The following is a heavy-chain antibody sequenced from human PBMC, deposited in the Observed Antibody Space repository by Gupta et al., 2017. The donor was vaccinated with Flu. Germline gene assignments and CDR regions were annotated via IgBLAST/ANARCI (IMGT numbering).Heavy chain of an antibody. CDR1: GGSIGSRTFC. D-gene: IGHD3/OR15-3a*01. J-gene: IGHJ3*01. CDR3: ARQTTRTGNRDAFDV. CDR2: ICYSGST. Sequence: QLQLQESGPGLMKPSETLSLTCTVSGGSIGSRTFCWGWIRQPPGKGLEWIGGICYSGSTYYNPSLNSRVTISGDTSNNQFSLSLSSVTATDTAVYYCARQTTRTGNRDAFDVWGQGTMVTVSS. V-gene: IGHV4-39*01.